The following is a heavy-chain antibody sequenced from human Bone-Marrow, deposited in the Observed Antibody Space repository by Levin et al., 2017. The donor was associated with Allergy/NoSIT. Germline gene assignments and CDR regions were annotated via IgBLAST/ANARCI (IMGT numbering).Heavy chain of an antibody. CDR2: INWSGGRT. J-gene: IGHJ3*02. Sequence: GGSLRLSCAASGFTFDDYAMSWVRQVPGKGLEWVSVINWSGGRTGYADSVKGRLTISRDNANNSLYLQMNSLRVEDTALYYCARHWNTMNIHYGSDICGQAAMATVSS. V-gene: IGHV3-20*04. D-gene: IGHD1-1*01. CDR1: GFTFDDYA. CDR3: ARHWNTMNIHYGSDI.